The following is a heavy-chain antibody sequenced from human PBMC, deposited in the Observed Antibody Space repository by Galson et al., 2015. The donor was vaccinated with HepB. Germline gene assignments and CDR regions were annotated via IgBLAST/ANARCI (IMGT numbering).Heavy chain of an antibody. Sequence: CTVSGGSISPYYWSWIRQSPGKGLEWIGFISYTGISNSNSSLKSRVTISVDTSQKQFSLKLSSVTAADTAVYYCARGGDGYKGAFDIWGRGTMVTVSS. CDR3: ARGGDGYKGAFDI. CDR1: GGSISPYY. J-gene: IGHJ3*02. CDR2: ISYTGIS. V-gene: IGHV4-59*01. D-gene: IGHD5-24*01.